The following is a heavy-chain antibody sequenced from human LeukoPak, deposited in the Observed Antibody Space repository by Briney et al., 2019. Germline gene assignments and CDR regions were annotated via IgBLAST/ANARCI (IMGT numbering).Heavy chain of an antibody. J-gene: IGHJ3*02. CDR3: AKDLRSSSVYYSNDAFHI. CDR2: ISGSGDST. V-gene: IGHV3-23*01. CDR1: GFTFSSYA. Sequence: PGGSLTLPCAASGFTFSSYAMNWVRQAPGKGQEWVLAISGSGDSTYYADSVKGRFTIYRDNSKTTLSLQMNSLRAEDRAVYYCAKDLRSSSVYYSNDAFHIWGQGTMVTVSS. D-gene: IGHD3-22*01.